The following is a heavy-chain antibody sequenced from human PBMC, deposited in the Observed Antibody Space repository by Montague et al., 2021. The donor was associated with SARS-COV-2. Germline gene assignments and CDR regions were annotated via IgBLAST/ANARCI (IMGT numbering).Heavy chain of an antibody. CDR1: GFTFSSYA. CDR2: LSCDGSNK. Sequence: SLRLSCAASGFTFSSYAMHWVRQAPGKGLEWVAVLSCDGSNKYYVDSVKGRFTISRDNSKNTLFLQMNSLRAEDTAVYYCARDPLLTIFGSYYYYYMDVWGKGTTVTVSS. D-gene: IGHD3-3*01. CDR3: ARDPLLTIFGSYYYYYMDV. V-gene: IGHV3-30*04. J-gene: IGHJ6*03.